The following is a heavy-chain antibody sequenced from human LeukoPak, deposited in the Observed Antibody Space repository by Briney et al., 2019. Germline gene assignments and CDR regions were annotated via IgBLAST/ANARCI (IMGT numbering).Heavy chain of an antibody. V-gene: IGHV1-69*04. Sequence: SVKVSCKASGGTFSSYAISWVRQAPGQGLEWMGSIIPILGIANYAQKFQGRVTITADKSTSTAYMELSSLRSEDTAVYYCARQGSGNGRYYFDYWGQGTLVTVSS. CDR2: IIPILGIA. J-gene: IGHJ4*02. D-gene: IGHD2-15*01. CDR1: GGTFSSYA. CDR3: ARQGSGNGRYYFDY.